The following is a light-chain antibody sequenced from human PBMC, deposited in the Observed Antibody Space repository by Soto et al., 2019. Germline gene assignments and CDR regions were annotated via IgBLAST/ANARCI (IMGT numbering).Light chain of an antibody. Sequence: QAVVTQEPSLTVSPGGTFTLTCGSSTGAVTSGHYPYWFQQKPGQAPRTLIYDTSNKHSWTPARFSGSLLGGKAALTLSGAQPEDEAEYYCLLSYSVTGVFGTRTKLTVL. CDR2: DTS. CDR3: LLSYSVTGV. V-gene: IGLV7-46*01. CDR1: TGAVTSGHY. J-gene: IGLJ1*01.